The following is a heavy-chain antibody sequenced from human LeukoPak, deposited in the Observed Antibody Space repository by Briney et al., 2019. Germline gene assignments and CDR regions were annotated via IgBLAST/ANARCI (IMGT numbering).Heavy chain of an antibody. J-gene: IGHJ4*02. CDR3: ARHSDVVGAI. D-gene: IGHD3-16*01. CDR2: IYPRDSDT. CDR1: GYAFTHQW. Sequence: GESLKISCEASGYAFTHQWIGWVRQMPGTGLEWVGIIYPRDSDTIYSPSFQGHVTISADTSINTAYLEWRSLEASDTAMYYCARHSDVVGAIWGQGTQVTVSS. V-gene: IGHV5-51*01.